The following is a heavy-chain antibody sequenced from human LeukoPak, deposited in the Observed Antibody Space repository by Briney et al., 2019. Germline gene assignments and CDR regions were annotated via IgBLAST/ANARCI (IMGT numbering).Heavy chain of an antibody. V-gene: IGHV3-23*01. CDR2: ITGRGDNT. CDR1: GFTFSNAW. D-gene: IGHD2-21*01. Sequence: GGSLRLSCAASGFTFSNAWMNWVRQAPGKGLEWVSAITGRGDNTYYADSVKGRFTISRDNSKNTLYLQMNSLRAEDTALIYCAKTLWHYYYGMDVWGQGTTVTVSS. CDR3: AKTLWHYYYGMDV. J-gene: IGHJ6*02.